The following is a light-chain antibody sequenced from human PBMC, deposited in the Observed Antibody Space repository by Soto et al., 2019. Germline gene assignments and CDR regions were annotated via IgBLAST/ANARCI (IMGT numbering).Light chain of an antibody. CDR3: MQALQSPRT. Sequence: DLVMTQSPRSLPVTPGEPASISCRSSQSLLHSNGYNYLDWYLQKPGQSPQLLIYLGSNRASGVPDRFSGSGSGTDFTLKISRVEAEDVGVYYCMQALQSPRTFGQGPKVEIK. CDR2: LGS. V-gene: IGKV2-28*01. CDR1: QSLLHSNGYNY. J-gene: IGKJ1*01.